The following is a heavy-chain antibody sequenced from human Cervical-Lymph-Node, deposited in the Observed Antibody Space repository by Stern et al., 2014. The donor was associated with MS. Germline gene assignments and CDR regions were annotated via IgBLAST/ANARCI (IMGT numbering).Heavy chain of an antibody. CDR3: ARGSGSDFFDY. J-gene: IGHJ4*02. D-gene: IGHD3-3*01. CDR1: GYSFPNYW. Sequence: VQMVQSGAEVKKPGEFLKISCKGSGYSFPNYWIGWVRQMPGKGLEFMGIIYPGASDVRSSPSFQAQVTISADKSISTAYLQWSSLKASDTAMYYCARGSGSDFFDYWGQGALVTVSS. CDR2: IYPGASDV. V-gene: IGHV5-51*01.